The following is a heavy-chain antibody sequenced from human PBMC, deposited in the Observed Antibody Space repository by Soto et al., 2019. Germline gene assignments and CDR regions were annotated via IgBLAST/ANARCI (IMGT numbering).Heavy chain of an antibody. V-gene: IGHV3-30*18. J-gene: IGHJ4*02. Sequence: GGSLRLSCAASGFTFSSYGMHWVRQAPGKGLEWVAVISYDGSNKYYADSVKGRCTISRDNSKNTLYLQMNSLRAEDTAVYYCAKDQADYYDFWSGYPRAFDYWGQGTLVTVSS. CDR2: ISYDGSNK. D-gene: IGHD3-3*01. CDR3: AKDQADYYDFWSGYPRAFDY. CDR1: GFTFSSYG.